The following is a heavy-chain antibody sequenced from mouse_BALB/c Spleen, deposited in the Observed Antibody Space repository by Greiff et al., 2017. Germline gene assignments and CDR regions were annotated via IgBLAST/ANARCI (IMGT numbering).Heavy chain of an antibody. J-gene: IGHJ4*01. Sequence: EVHLVESGGGLVKPGGSLKLSCAASGFTFSSYAMSWVRQTPEKRLEWVASISSGGSTYYPDSVKGRFTISRDNARNILYLQMSSLRSEDTAMYYCARYGNYEYYYAMDYWGQGTSVTVSS. CDR3: ARYGNYEYYYAMDY. V-gene: IGHV5-6-5*01. CDR2: ISSGGST. CDR1: GFTFSSYA. D-gene: IGHD2-1*01.